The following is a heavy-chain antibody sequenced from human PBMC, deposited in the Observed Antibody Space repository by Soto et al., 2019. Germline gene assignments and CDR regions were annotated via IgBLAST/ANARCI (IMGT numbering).Heavy chain of an antibody. D-gene: IGHD3-10*01. CDR3: ARSIIRGYYFDY. J-gene: IGHJ4*02. Sequence: SVKVSCKASGGTFSSYAISWVRQAPGQGLEWMGGIIPIFGTANYAQKFQGRVTITADESTSTAYMELSSLRSEDTAVYYCARSIIRGYYFDYWGQGTLVTVSS. V-gene: IGHV1-69*13. CDR1: GGTFSSYA. CDR2: IIPIFGTA.